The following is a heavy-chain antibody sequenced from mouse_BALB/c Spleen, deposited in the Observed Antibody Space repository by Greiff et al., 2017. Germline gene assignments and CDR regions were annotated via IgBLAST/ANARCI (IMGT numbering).Heavy chain of an antibody. CDR1: GFSLTSYG. CDR2: IWAGGST. D-gene: IGHD1-1*01. CDR3: AREGTTDAMDY. Sequence: VKLVESGPGLVAPSQSLSITCTVSGFSLTSYGVHWVSQPPGKGLEWLGVIWAGGSTNYNSALMSRLSISKDNSKSQVFLKMNSLQTDDTTMCYCAREGTTDAMDYWGQGTSVTVSS. V-gene: IGHV2-9*02. J-gene: IGHJ4*01.